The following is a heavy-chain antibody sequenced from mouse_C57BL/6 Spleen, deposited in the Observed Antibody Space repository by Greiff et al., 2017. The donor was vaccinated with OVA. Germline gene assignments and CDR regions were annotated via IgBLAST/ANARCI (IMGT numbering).Heavy chain of an antibody. CDR1: GFSLTSYA. J-gene: IGHJ3*01. Sequence: VNVVESGPGLVAPSQSLSITCTVSGFSLTSYAISWVRQPPGKGLEWLGVIWTGGGTNYNSALKSRLSISKDNSKSQVFLKMNSLQTDDTARYYCARDYGSSYGFAYWGQGTLVTVSA. V-gene: IGHV2-9-1*01. CDR3: ARDYGSSYGFAY. CDR2: IWTGGGT. D-gene: IGHD1-1*01.